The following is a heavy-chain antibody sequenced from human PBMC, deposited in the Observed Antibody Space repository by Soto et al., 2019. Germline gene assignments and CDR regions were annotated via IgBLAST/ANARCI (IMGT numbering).Heavy chain of an antibody. CDR1: GDTVYISE. CDR3: ARDIGYSSGYYYYYMDV. Sequence: GAPVEVSSKASGDTVYISEIHLVRQAPGQRLEWMGWINPNSGGTNYAQKFQGWVTMTRDTSISTAYMELSRLRSDDTAVYYCARDIGYSSGYYYYYMDVWGKGTTVTVSS. V-gene: IGHV1-2*04. CDR2: INPNSGGT. D-gene: IGHD6-19*01. J-gene: IGHJ6*03.